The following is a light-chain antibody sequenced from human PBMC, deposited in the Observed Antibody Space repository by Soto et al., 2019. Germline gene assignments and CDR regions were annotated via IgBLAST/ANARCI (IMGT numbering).Light chain of an antibody. Sequence: EIVMTQSPATLSVSPGERVTLSCRASQSVSSYLAWYQHKPGQPPRLLIYGASTRATGIPARFSGSGSGTNFTLNNSSLHSEDFSVYFCQRCSVLLLFTFGRGKRREIK. V-gene: IGKV3-15*01. CDR2: GAS. CDR3: QRCSVLLLFT. J-gene: IGKJ5*01. CDR1: QSVSSY.